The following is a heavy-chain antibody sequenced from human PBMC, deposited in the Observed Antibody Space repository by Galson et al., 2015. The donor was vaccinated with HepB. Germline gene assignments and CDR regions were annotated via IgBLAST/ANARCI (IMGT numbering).Heavy chain of an antibody. CDR1: GFTFSDYY. V-gene: IGHV3-69-1*01. D-gene: IGHD2-15*01. J-gene: IGHJ3*02. CDR3: ARSSSWSSGGSCYSVPNAFDI. CDR2: ISSSSTI. Sequence: SLRLSCAASGFTFSDYYMNWARQAPGKGLEWVSSISSSSTIYYADSVKGRSTISRDNAKNSLYLQMSSLRAEDTAVYYCARSSSWSSGGSCYSVPNAFDIWGQGTMVTVSS.